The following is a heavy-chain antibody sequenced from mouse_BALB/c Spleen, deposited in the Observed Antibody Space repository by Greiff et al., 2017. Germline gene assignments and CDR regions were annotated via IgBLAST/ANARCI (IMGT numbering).Heavy chain of an antibody. Sequence: VQLVESGPELVKPGASVKMSCKASGYTFTDYVISWVKQRTGQGLEWIGEIYPGSGSTYYNEKFKGKATLTADKSSNTAYMQLSSLTSEDSAVYFCASTTVGYYFDYWGQGTTLTVSS. D-gene: IGHD1-1*01. CDR1: GYTFTDYV. CDR3: ASTTVGYYFDY. V-gene: IGHV1-77*01. J-gene: IGHJ2*01. CDR2: IYPGSGST.